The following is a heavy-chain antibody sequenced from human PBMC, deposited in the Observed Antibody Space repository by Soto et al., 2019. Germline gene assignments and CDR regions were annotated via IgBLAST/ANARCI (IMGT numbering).Heavy chain of an antibody. CDR2: IQSGGAT. V-gene: IGHV3-53*01. CDR1: GFTVSRYD. Sequence: QLVESGGGLIQAGGSTRLSCLVSGFTVSRYDMAWVRQAPGKGLEWASIIQSGGATSYPDSAQGRFTISRDNSKNTGYLQMSSLRVEDTGVYSCVRVLYGSGVVDFWGQGSLITVS. D-gene: IGHD3-10*01. CDR3: VRVLYGSGVVDF. J-gene: IGHJ4*02.